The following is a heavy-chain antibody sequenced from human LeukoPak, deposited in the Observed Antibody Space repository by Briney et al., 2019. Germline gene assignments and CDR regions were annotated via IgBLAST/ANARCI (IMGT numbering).Heavy chain of an antibody. Sequence: SETLSLTCTVSGGSISSGSYYWSWIRQPAGKGLEWIGRIYTSGSTNYNPSLKSRVTISVDTSKNQFSLKLSSVTAADTAVYYCARGALEWLSFDYWGQGTLVTVSS. V-gene: IGHV4-61*02. CDR1: GGSISSGSYY. CDR3: ARGALEWLSFDY. D-gene: IGHD3-3*01. CDR2: IYTSGST. J-gene: IGHJ4*02.